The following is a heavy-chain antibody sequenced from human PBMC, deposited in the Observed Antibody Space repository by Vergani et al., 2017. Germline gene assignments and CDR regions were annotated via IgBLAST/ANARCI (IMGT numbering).Heavy chain of an antibody. D-gene: IGHD3-16*01. Sequence: QVQLVESGGGVVQRGGSLRLSCATSGFTLSNYDMQRIRQGPGKGLECVAFILFDGNNQYYADSVKGRFTLSRNFSKNTRYLQMNSLRTDDTSTYYCAKHFRGLGIVYWGQGTQV. CDR1: GFTLSNYD. CDR3: AKHFRGLGIVY. V-gene: IGHV3-30*02. CDR2: ILFDGNNQ. J-gene: IGHJ4*02.